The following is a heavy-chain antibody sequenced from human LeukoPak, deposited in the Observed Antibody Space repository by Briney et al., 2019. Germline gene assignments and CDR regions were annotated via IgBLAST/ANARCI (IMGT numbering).Heavy chain of an antibody. V-gene: IGHV4-59*01. CDR2: IYYSGST. CDR3: ARVPGYYYGSGSYWVFDY. J-gene: IGHJ4*02. Sequence: NPSETLSLTCTVSGGSISSYYWSWIRQPPGKGLEWIGYIYYSGSTNYNPSLKSRVTISVDTSKNQFSLKLSSVTAADTAVYYCARVPGYYYGSGSYWVFDYWGQGTLVTVSS. D-gene: IGHD3-10*01. CDR1: GGSISSYY.